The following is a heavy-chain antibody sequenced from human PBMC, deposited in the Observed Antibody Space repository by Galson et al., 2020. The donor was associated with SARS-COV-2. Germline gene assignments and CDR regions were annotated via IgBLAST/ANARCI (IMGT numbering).Heavy chain of an antibody. V-gene: IGHV3-33*01. D-gene: IGHD2-2*01. J-gene: IGHJ5*02. CDR3: ASTPKYCSSTSCYLRRFDP. Sequence: GESLKISCAASGFTFSSYGMHWVRQAPGKGLEWVAVIWYDGSNKYYADSVKGRFTISRDNSKNTLYLQMNSLRAEDTAVYYCASTPKYCSSTSCYLRRFDPWGQGTLVTVSS. CDR1: GFTFSSYG. CDR2: IWYDGSNK.